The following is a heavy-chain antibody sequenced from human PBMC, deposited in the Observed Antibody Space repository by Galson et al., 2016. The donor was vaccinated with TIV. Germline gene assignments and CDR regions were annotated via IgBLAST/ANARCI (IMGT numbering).Heavy chain of an antibody. V-gene: IGHV1-69*02. CDR3: AVYDSRGYYSAEFFQQ. J-gene: IGHJ1*01. D-gene: IGHD3-22*01. Sequence: SVKVSCKASGGTLSRFTVSWVRQAPGQGLEWMGRIIPLLGIGNHAQKFQNRVAITADRSTSAAYMELSSLKSEDTAVDYCAVYDSRGYYSAEFFQQWGQGTLLIVSS. CDR2: IIPLLGIG. CDR1: GGTLSRFT.